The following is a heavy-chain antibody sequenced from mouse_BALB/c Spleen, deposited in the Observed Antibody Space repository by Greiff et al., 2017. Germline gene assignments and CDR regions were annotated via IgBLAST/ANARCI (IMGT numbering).Heavy chain of an antibody. CDR1: GFTFSSFG. Sequence: EVQRVESGGGLVQPGGSRKLSCAASGFTFSSFGMHWVRQAPEKGLEWVAYISSGSSTIYYADTVKGRFTISRDNPKNTLFLQMTSLRSEDTAMYYCARSYYGLYYYAMDYWGQGTSVTVSS. CDR2: ISSGSSTI. D-gene: IGHD2-9*01. J-gene: IGHJ4*01. CDR3: ARSYYGLYYYAMDY. V-gene: IGHV5-17*02.